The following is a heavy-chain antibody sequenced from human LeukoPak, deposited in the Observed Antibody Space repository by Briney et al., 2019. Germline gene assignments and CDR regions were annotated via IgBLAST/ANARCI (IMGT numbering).Heavy chain of an antibody. D-gene: IGHD6-19*01. Sequence: ASVKVSCKVSGYTLTELSMHWVRQAPGKGLEWMGGFDPEDGETIYAQKFQGRVTMTEDTSTDTAYMELSNLRSEDTAVYYCATVLGVDESSGWYYFDYWGQGTLVTVSS. CDR1: GYTLTELS. V-gene: IGHV1-24*01. J-gene: IGHJ4*02. CDR3: ATVLGVDESSGWYYFDY. CDR2: FDPEDGET.